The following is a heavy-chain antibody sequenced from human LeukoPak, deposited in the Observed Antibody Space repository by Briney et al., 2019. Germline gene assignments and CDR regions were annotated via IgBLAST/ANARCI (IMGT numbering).Heavy chain of an antibody. J-gene: IGHJ3*02. D-gene: IGHD3-10*01. Sequence: PGGSLRLSCAASGFTFSSYAMSCVRQAPGKGLEWVSTISGSGGGTYYADSVKGRFTISRDNSKNTLYLQMNSLRAEDTAVYYCAKSPRGFGEFYWAFDIWGQGTVVTVSS. V-gene: IGHV3-23*01. CDR3: AKSPRGFGEFYWAFDI. CDR1: GFTFSSYA. CDR2: ISGSGGGT.